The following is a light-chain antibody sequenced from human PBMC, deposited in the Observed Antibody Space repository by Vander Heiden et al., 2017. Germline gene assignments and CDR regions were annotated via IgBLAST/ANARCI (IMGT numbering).Light chain of an antibody. CDR2: GKN. CDR3: NSRDTNGNPGV. V-gene: IGLV3-19*01. J-gene: IGLJ3*02. Sequence: SSELTQDPAVSVALGQTVTITCQGNSLRADYASVYQQKPGQAPVLVVYGKNNRPSGIPDRFSDSSSGNTASLTITGAQAEDEADYYCNSRDTNGNPGVFGGGTKLTVL. CDR1: SLRADY.